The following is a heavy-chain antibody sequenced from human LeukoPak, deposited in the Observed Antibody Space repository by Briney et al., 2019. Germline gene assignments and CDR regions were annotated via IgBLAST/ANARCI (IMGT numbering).Heavy chain of an antibody. CDR3: ARDFGVFADYYMDV. Sequence: ASVKVSFKASGYTFTSYYMHWVRQAPGQGLELMGIINPSGSSTSYAQKFQGRVTMTRDMYTSTVYMELSSLRSEDTAVYYCARDFGVFADYYMDVWGKGTTVTVSS. J-gene: IGHJ6*03. D-gene: IGHD3-3*01. V-gene: IGHV1-46*01. CDR1: GYTFTSYY. CDR2: INPSGSST.